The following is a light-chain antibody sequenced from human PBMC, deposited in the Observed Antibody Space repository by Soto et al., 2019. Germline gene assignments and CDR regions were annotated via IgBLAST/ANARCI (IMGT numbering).Light chain of an antibody. CDR1: GSDIGDYGY. CDR3: NSYTNRNSVI. V-gene: IGLV2-14*01. Sequence: QSVLTQPASVSGSPGQSITISCTGTGSDIGDYGYVSWYQQHPGKAPKLIIYEVTNRPSGVSTRSSGSKSGNTASLTISGLQAEDEADYYCNSYTNRNSVIFGGGTQLTVL. CDR2: EVT. J-gene: IGLJ2*01.